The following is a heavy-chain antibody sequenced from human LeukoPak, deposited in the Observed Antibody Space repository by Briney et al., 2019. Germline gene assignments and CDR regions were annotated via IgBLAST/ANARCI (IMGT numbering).Heavy chain of an antibody. CDR3: ATSQNETRYSSGWSYYFDY. CDR1: GGTFSSYA. J-gene: IGHJ4*02. V-gene: IGHV1-69*05. CDR2: IIPIFGTA. Sequence: SVEVSCKASGGTFSSYAISRVRQAPGQGLEWMGGIIPIFGTANYAQKFQGRVTITTDESTSTAYMELSSLRSEDTAVYYCATSQNETRYSSGWSYYFDYWGQGTLVTVSS. D-gene: IGHD6-19*01.